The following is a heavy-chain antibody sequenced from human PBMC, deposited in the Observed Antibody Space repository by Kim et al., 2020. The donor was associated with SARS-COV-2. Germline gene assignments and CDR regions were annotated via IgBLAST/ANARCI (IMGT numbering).Heavy chain of an antibody. J-gene: IGHJ4*02. CDR1: GFTFSKYD. V-gene: IGHV3-23*01. CDR3: AQGLWLEN. D-gene: IGHD3-10*01. CDR2: ITSSGDRT. Sequence: GGSLRLSCAASGFTFSKYDMSWVRQAPGKGLEWVSVITSSGDRTFYVDSVKGRFTIYRDNSKYTVYLEMNSLRAEDTAVYYCAQGLWLENWGQGTLVTVS.